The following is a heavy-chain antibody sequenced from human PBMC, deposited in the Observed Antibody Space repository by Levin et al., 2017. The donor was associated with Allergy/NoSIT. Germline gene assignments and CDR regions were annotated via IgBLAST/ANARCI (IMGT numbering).Heavy chain of an antibody. V-gene: IGHV5-51*01. D-gene: IGHD3-3*01. Sequence: RGESLKISCKGSGYSFTSYWIDWVRQMPGKGLEWMGIIYPGGSDTRYSPSFQGQVTISADKSISTAYLQWSSLKASDTAIYYCARHRGDFWSGLNNWFDPWGQGTLVTVSS. CDR3: ARHRGDFWSGLNNWFDP. CDR1: GYSFTSYW. CDR2: IYPGGSDT. J-gene: IGHJ5*02.